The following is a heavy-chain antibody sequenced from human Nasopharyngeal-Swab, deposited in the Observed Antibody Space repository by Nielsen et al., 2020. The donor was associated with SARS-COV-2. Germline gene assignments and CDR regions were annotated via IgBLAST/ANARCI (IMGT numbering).Heavy chain of an antibody. V-gene: IGHV3-11*06. J-gene: IGHJ5*01. CDR1: GFIFSDSY. Sequence: SLKISCAASGFIFSDSYMSWIRQAPGKGLEWISAISRSRGHTKYADSVKGRFTISRDNAKTSLDLQMNSLRVEDTAVYYCAKTFWGGYSIDWFDSWGQGTLVTVSA. D-gene: IGHD3-3*01. CDR3: AKTFWGGYSIDWFDS. CDR2: ISRSRGHT.